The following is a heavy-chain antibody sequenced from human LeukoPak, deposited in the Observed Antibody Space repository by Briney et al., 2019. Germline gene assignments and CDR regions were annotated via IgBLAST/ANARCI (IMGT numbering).Heavy chain of an antibody. Sequence: PSQTLSLTCTVSGGSISSGNYFWSWIRQPAGKGLEWIGRIHTSASTNYNSSLKSRVTISEDTPKNQFSLKLSSVTAADTAVYYCARGYDFWSGYLDGENWFDPWGQGTLVTVSS. CDR3: ARGYDFWSGYLDGENWFDP. CDR2: IHTSAST. V-gene: IGHV4-61*02. D-gene: IGHD3-3*01. CDR1: GGSISSGNYF. J-gene: IGHJ5*02.